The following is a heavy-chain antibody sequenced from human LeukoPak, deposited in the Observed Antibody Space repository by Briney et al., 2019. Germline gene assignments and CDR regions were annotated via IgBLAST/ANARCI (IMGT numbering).Heavy chain of an antibody. D-gene: IGHD3-3*01. CDR1: GCSISSYY. J-gene: IGHJ6*02. Sequence: PSETLSLTCTVSGCSISSYYWSWIQQPPGKALEWIGYIYYSGSTNYNPSLKSRVTISVDTSKNQFSLKLSSVTAADTAVYYCARDPLTYYDFWSGSYGMDVWGQGTTVTVSS. CDR3: ARDPLTYYDFWSGSYGMDV. V-gene: IGHV4-59*01. CDR2: IYYSGST.